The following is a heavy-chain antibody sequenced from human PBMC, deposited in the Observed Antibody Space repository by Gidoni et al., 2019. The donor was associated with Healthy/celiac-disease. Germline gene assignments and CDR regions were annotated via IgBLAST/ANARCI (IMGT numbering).Heavy chain of an antibody. J-gene: IGHJ5*02. D-gene: IGHD1-26*01. Sequence: QVQLQESGPGLVKPSETLSLTCTVSGGSISRSYWSWIRQPAGKGLEWIGRIYTSGSTNYNPSLKSRVTMSVDTSKNQFSLKLSSVTAADTAVYYCARDLGIVGATTARGDNWFDPWGQGTLVTVSS. CDR1: GGSISRSY. CDR3: ARDLGIVGATTARGDNWFDP. V-gene: IGHV4-4*07. CDR2: IYTSGST.